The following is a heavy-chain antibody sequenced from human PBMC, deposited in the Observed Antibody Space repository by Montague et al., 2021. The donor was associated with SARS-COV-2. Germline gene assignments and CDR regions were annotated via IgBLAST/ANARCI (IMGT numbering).Heavy chain of an antibody. D-gene: IGHD3-9*01. Sequence: SETLSLTCAVSRGSFSNYYLTWIRQSPGKGLEWIGEINQGGAPNYTPSLKSRVTISLDTSKKQISLKLNSVTVADTAVFFCARGRPVQGSFRHFDSIPSGALDIWVQGSLVIVSS. CDR2: INQGGAP. CDR3: ARGRPVQGSFRHFDSIPSGALDI. J-gene: IGHJ3*02. V-gene: IGHV4-34*01. CDR1: RGSFSNYY.